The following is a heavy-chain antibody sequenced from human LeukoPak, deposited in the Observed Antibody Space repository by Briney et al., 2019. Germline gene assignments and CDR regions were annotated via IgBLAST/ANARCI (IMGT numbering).Heavy chain of an antibody. CDR1: GGSISSYY. CDR2: IYTSGST. V-gene: IGHV4-4*08. J-gene: IGHJ4*02. D-gene: IGHD4-17*01. CDR3: ASSGRKSYGDYEWYFDY. Sequence: SETLSLTCTVSGGSISSYYWSWIRQPPGKGLEWIGRIYTSGSTNYNPSLKSRVTISVDTSKNQFSLKLSSVTAADTAVYYCASSGRKSYGDYEWYFDYWGQGTLVTVSS.